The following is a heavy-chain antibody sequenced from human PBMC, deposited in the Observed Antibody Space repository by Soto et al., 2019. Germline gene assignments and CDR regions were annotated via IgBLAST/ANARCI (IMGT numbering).Heavy chain of an antibody. CDR3: VRGGHGSGSYLGSS. J-gene: IGHJ5*02. CDR2: IRQDGGAQ. Sequence: VGSLRLSCVASGFTFTTYWMSWVRQAPGKGLQWVANIRQDGGAQYYVDSVKGRFTISRDNAKNSVYLQMDSLRVEDTAVYYCVRGGHGSGSYLGSSWGQGILVTVSS. D-gene: IGHD3-10*01. CDR1: GFTFTTYW. V-gene: IGHV3-7*03.